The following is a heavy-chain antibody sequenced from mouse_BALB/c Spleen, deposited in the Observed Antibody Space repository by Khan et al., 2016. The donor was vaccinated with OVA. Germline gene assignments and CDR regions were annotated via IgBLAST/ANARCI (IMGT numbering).Heavy chain of an antibody. CDR1: GFTFSTYG. CDR3: ARRAYYVGSEGFAY. Sequence: EVELVESGGDLVKPGGSLKLSCAASGFTFSTYGMSWVRQTPDKRLEWVATISSGGSYTYYPASVRGRLTISRSNAKNTLDLQMSRLKSEDTAMYYCARRAYYVGSEGFAYWGQGTLVTVSA. D-gene: IGHD1-1*01. J-gene: IGHJ3*01. CDR2: ISSGGSYT. V-gene: IGHV5-6*01.